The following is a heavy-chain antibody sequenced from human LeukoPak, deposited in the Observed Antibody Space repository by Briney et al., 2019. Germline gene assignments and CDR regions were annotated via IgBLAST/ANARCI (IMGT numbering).Heavy chain of an antibody. V-gene: IGHV3-23*01. CDR1: GFTFSTYG. J-gene: IGHJ4*02. CDR2: ISGSGGST. Sequence: GGSLRLSCAASGFTFSTYGMHWVRQAPGKGLEWVSAISGSGGSTYYADSVKGRFTISRDNSKNTLYLQMNSLRAEDTAVYYCAKDSAFGGVIDDWGQGTLVTVSS. D-gene: IGHD3-16*02. CDR3: AKDSAFGGVIDD.